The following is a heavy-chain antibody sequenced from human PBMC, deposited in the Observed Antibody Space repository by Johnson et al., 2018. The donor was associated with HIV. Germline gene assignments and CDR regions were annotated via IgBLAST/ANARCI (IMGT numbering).Heavy chain of an antibody. D-gene: IGHD3-22*01. J-gene: IGHJ3*02. V-gene: IGHV3-23*04. Sequence: VQLVESGGGLVQPGGSLRLSCAASGFTFSSYAMSWVRQAPGKGLEWVSAIRGSGGGTYYADSVKGRFTISRDNSQNTLYLQMNSLRAEDTAVYYCARDFGGYYDSSGYYYEWCDAFDIWGQGTMVTVSS. CDR3: ARDFGGYYDSSGYYYEWCDAFDI. CDR2: IRGSGGGT. CDR1: GFTFSSYA.